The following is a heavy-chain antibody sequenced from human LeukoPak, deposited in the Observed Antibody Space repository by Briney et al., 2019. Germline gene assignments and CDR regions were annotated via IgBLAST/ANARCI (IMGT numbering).Heavy chain of an antibody. CDR3: AKDPLPLYCSGGSCSTYYYGMDV. J-gene: IGHJ6*02. CDR1: GFTFSSYA. D-gene: IGHD2-15*01. Sequence: PGGSLRLSCAASGFTFSSYAMSWVRQAPGKGLEWVSAISGSGGSTYYADSVKGRFTISRDNSKNTLYLQMNSLRAEDTAVYYCAKDPLPLYCSGGSCSTYYYGMDVWGQGTTVTVSS. V-gene: IGHV3-23*01. CDR2: ISGSGGST.